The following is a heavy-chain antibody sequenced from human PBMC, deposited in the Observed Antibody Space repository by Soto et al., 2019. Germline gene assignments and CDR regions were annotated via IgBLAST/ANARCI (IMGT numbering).Heavy chain of an antibody. Sequence: QVQLVQSGAEVKKPGSSVKVSCKASGGTFSSYAISWVRQAPGQGLEWMGGIIPIFGTANYAQKFQGRVTITADESTSTAYMELSSLRSEDTAVYYCARSIGSEARPDYSYYGMDVWGQGTTVTVSS. D-gene: IGHD2-15*01. J-gene: IGHJ6*02. CDR1: GGTFSSYA. CDR3: ARSIGSEARPDYSYYGMDV. CDR2: IIPIFGTA. V-gene: IGHV1-69*12.